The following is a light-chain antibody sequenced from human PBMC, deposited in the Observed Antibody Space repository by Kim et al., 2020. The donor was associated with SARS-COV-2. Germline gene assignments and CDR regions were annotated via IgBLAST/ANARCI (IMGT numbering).Light chain of an antibody. CDR3: QKYESSPYT. CDR2: RAS. J-gene: IGKJ2*01. V-gene: IGKV1-27*01. Sequence: GDGVTNTCGTGQDISSYLAWYQQKQGKVPRRLIFRASTLESGVPSRLSGSGSGREFSLTISCLQREDVASYYCQKYESSPYTFGQGTKLEI. CDR1: QDISSY.